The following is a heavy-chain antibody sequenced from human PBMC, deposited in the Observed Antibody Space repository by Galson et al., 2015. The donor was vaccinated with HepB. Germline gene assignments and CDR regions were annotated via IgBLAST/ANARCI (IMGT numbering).Heavy chain of an antibody. CDR3: ARGWQWQNL. J-gene: IGHJ4*02. D-gene: IGHD6-19*01. V-gene: IGHV3-7*03. CDR2: IKPDGREK. CDR1: GFTFNTYW. Sequence: SLRLSCAASGFTFNTYWMTWVRQAPGKGLEWVANIKPDGREKYYVDSVKGRFTISRDNAKNSLYLQMNSLRVEDSAVYYCARGWQWQNLWGQGTLVTVSS.